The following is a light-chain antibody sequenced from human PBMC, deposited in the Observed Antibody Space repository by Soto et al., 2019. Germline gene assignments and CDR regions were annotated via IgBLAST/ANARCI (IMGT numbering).Light chain of an antibody. CDR3: QQSYSTLWT. CDR2: AAS. CDR1: QSISSY. J-gene: IGKJ1*01. Sequence: DIQMTQSPSSLSASVGDRVTITCRASQSISSYLNWYQQKPGKAPKLLIYAASSLQSGVPSRFSGSGSAKDFTLTISSLQHEDFATYYCQQSYSTLWTFGQGPKVEIK. V-gene: IGKV1-39*01.